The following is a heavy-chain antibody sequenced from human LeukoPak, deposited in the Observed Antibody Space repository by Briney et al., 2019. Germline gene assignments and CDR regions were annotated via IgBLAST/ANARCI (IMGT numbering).Heavy chain of an antibody. CDR1: GFTFSSYE. V-gene: IGHV3-48*03. CDR2: ISGSGSII. CDR3: AREMGGITNWFDP. D-gene: IGHD3-16*01. Sequence: GGSLRLSCAASGFTFSSYEMNWVRQAPGKGLEWVSYISGSGSIIYYADSVKGRFTISRDNAKNSLYLQMNSLRAEDTAVYYCAREMGGITNWFDPWGQGTLVTVSS. J-gene: IGHJ5*02.